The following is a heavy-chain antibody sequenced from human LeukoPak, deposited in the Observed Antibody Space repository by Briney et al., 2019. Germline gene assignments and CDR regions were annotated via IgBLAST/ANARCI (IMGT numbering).Heavy chain of an antibody. J-gene: IGHJ4*02. CDR2: IFYSGTT. D-gene: IGHD5-18*01. V-gene: IGHV4-39*01. Sequence: PSETLSLTCTVSGGSISSGSYYWGWIRQPPGKGLEWIGSIFYSGTTYYNPSLKSRVTISVDTSKNQFSLKLSSVTAADTALYYCARHVSGSAMMHYFDYWGQGNLVTVSS. CDR3: ARHVSGSAMMHYFDY. CDR1: GGSISSGSYY.